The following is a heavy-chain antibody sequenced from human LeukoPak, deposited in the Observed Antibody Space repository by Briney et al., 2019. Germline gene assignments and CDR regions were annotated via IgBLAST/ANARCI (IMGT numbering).Heavy chain of an antibody. CDR1: GFTFSSYA. D-gene: IGHD3-22*01. Sequence: GRSLRLSCAASGFTFSSYAMHWVRQAPGKGLEWVAVISYDGSNKYYADSVKGRFTISRDNSKNTLYQQMNSLRAEDTAVYYCAKGITTALDPKDAFDIWGQGTMVTVSS. CDR2: ISYDGSNK. V-gene: IGHV3-30-3*01. CDR3: AKGITTALDPKDAFDI. J-gene: IGHJ3*02.